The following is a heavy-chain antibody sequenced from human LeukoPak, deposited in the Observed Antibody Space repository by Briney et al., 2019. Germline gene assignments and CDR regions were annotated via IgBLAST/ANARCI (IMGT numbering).Heavy chain of an antibody. J-gene: IGHJ4*02. V-gene: IGHV3-20*04. D-gene: IGHD5-18*01. CDR3: AREGGHTAMVTPYDY. CDR1: GFTFDDYG. CDR2: INWNGGST. Sequence: GGSLRLSCAASGFTFDDYGMSWVRQAPGKGLEWVSGINWNGGSTGYADSVKGRFTISRDNAKNSLYLQMNSLRAEDTALYYCAREGGHTAMVTPYDYWGQGTLVTVSS.